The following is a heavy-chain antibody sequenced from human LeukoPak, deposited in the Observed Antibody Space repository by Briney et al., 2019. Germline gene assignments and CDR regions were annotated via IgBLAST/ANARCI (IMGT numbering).Heavy chain of an antibody. CDR3: ASSSGGFNWFDP. CDR1: GFTFSRYW. V-gene: IGHV3-74*01. D-gene: IGHD3-22*01. J-gene: IGHJ5*02. CDR2: INSDGSST. Sequence: GGSLRLSCASSGFTFSRYWMHWVRQAPGKGLVWVSRINSDGSSTNYADSVKGRFTISRDNAKNTLYLQMNSLRVEDTAVYYCASSSGGFNWFDPWGQGTLVTVSS.